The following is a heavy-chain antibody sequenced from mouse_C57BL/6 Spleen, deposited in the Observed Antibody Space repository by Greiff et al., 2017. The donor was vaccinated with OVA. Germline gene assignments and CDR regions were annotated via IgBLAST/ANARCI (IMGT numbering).Heavy chain of an antibody. D-gene: IGHD1-1*01. CDR1: GYTFTSYW. V-gene: IGHV1-69*01. CDR2: IDPSDSYT. CDR3: ARGYLYYYGSRGYAMDY. J-gene: IGHJ4*01. Sequence: VQLQQPGAELVMPGASVKLSCKASGYTFTSYWMHWVKQRPGQGLEWIGEIDPSDSYTNYNQKFKGKSTLTVDKSSSTAYMQLSSLTSEVSAVYYCARGYLYYYGSRGYAMDYWGQGTSVTVSS.